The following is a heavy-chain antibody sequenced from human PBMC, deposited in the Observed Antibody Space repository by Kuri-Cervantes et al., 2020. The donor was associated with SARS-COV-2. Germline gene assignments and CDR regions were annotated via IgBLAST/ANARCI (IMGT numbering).Heavy chain of an antibody. CDR1: GYTFTSYY. CDR2: INPSGGST. V-gene: IGHV1-46*01. Sequence: ASVKVSCKASGYTFTSYYMHWVRQAPGQGLEWMGIINPSGGSTSYAQKFQGRVTMTRDTSTSTAYMELSSLRSEDTAVYYCARGTTIFGVAIWFDPWGQGTLVTVSS. D-gene: IGHD3-3*01. J-gene: IGHJ5*02. CDR3: ARGTTIFGVAIWFDP.